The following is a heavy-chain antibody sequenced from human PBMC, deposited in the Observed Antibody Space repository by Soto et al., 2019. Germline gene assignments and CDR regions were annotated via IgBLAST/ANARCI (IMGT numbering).Heavy chain of an antibody. V-gene: IGHV4-59*01. CDR1: GGSISSYY. CDR2: IYYSGST. Sequence: KPXGTLSLTCTVSGGSISSYYWSWIRQPPGKGLEWIGYIYYSGSTNYNPSLKSRVTISVDTSKNQFSLKLSSVTAADTAVYYCARGNTVVMYYFDYWGQGTLVTVSS. CDR3: ARGNTVVMYYFDY. J-gene: IGHJ4*02. D-gene: IGHD2-15*01.